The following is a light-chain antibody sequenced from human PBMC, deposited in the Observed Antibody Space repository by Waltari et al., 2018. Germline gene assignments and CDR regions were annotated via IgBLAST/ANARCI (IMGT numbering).Light chain of an antibody. Sequence: QTVVTQEPSLTVSPGGTVTLTCASSTGAVAGDFYPSWFQQMPGQAPRALIFGSTNKYSWTPARFSGSLLGGKAALTLSGAQPEDEADYYCLLHVGGDQLVFGGGTKLTVL. CDR3: LLHVGGDQLV. CDR1: TGAVAGDFY. J-gene: IGLJ3*02. V-gene: IGLV7-43*01. CDR2: GST.